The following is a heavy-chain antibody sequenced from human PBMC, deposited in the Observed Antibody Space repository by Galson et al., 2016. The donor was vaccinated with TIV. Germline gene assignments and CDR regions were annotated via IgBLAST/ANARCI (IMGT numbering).Heavy chain of an antibody. D-gene: IGHD3-10*01. V-gene: IGHV4-39*02. Sequence: SETLSLTCTVSGVSISRSSYYWGWIRQSPRKGLEWIATISYSGSTYYNPSLESRAILSLDTSNNHFSLRLGSATAADTAVYYCARVATYGSGSYQWNFESWGQGILVSVSS. J-gene: IGHJ4*02. CDR1: GVSISRSSYY. CDR3: ARVATYGSGSYQWNFES. CDR2: ISYSGST.